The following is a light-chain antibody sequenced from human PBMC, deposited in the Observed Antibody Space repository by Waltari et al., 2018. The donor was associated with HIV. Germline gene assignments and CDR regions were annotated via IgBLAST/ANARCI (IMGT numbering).Light chain of an antibody. V-gene: IGLV2-11*01. Sequence: QSALTQPRSVSGSPAQSVTISCTGTSTDVGGYNYVSGYQCPPGKAPKLIIYDVYKRPSGVPDRFSGSKSGNTASLIISGLQADDEADYYCCSYANSYTVFGGGTKVTVL. CDR3: CSYANSYTV. CDR2: DVY. J-gene: IGLJ3*02. CDR1: STDVGGYNY.